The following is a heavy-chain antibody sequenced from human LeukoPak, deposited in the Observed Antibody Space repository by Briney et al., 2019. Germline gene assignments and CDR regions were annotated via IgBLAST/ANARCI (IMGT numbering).Heavy chain of an antibody. J-gene: IGHJ4*02. CDR3: ARVTGYMVEDYFDS. CDR2: IYYSGST. V-gene: IGHV4-59*01. Sequence: SETLSLTCTVSGGSISSYYWSWIRQPPGKGLEWIGYIYYSGSTNYNPSLKSRVTISVDTSKNQFSLRLRSVTAADTAVYYCARVTGYMVEDYFDSWGQGTLVTVSS. D-gene: IGHD6-13*01. CDR1: GGSISSYY.